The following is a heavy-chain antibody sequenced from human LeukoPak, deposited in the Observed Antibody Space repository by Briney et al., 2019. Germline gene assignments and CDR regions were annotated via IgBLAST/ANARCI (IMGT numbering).Heavy chain of an antibody. CDR3: ARVGYKWKQWFDI. D-gene: IGHD1-20*01. CDR2: IFHSGST. J-gene: IGHJ3*02. Sequence: PSETLSLTCNVSGFSLTIGYFWGWIRQPPGKGLEWIGSIFHSGSTYFNPSLKSRVTMSVDTSKNQFSLQLPSVTAADTAIYYCARVGYKWKQWFDIWGQGTMVTVSS. CDR1: GFSLTIGYF. V-gene: IGHV4-38-2*02.